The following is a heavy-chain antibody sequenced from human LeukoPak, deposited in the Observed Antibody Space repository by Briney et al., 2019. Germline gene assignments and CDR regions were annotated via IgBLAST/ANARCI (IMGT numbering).Heavy chain of an antibody. CDR3: AKDLGGSVDY. J-gene: IGHJ4*02. CDR1: GFTFSSYG. CDR2: ILYDGSNK. Sequence: GGSLRLSCAASGFTFSSYGMHWVRQAPGKGLEWVAVILYDGSNKYYADSVKGRLTISRDNSKNTLYLQMNSLRAEDTAVYYCAKDLGGSVDYWGQGTLVTVSS. V-gene: IGHV3-30*18. D-gene: IGHD1-26*01.